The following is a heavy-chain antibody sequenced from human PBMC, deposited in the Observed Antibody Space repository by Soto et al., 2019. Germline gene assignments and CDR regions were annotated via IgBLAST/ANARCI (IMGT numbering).Heavy chain of an antibody. CDR2: IWYDGSIK. D-gene: IGHD3-22*01. Sequence: QVQLVESGGGVVQPGRSLRLSCVASESMFGSYGMYLVRQAPGKGLEWVAVIWYDGSIKHYADPVKGRFTISRDNSKNTLQLQMNSLRAEDTAVYYCARVSSDYYGMDVWGQGTAVIVSS. CDR1: ESMFGSYG. CDR3: ARVSSDYYGMDV. J-gene: IGHJ6*02. V-gene: IGHV3-33*01.